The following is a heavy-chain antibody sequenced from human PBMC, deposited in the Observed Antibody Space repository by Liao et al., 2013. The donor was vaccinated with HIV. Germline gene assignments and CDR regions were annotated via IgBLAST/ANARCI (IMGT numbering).Heavy chain of an antibody. J-gene: IGHJ6*03. Sequence: QLQLQESGPGLVKTSETLSLTCSVSGGSITTSSFYWGWIRQPPGRGLEWIGSISYSGNAYYNLSLESRVTISVDTSKNQFSLKVPFVTAADTAVYYCARGPLGHNRGYYHYMDVWGKGTTVTVSS. CDR2: ISYSGNA. CDR1: GGSITTSSFY. D-gene: IGHD2/OR15-2a*01. CDR3: ARGPLGHNRGYYHYMDV. V-gene: IGHV4-39*07.